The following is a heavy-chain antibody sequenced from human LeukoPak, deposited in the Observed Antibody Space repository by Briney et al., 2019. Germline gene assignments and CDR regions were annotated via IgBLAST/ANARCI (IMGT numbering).Heavy chain of an antibody. CDR2: SDYSGST. J-gene: IGHJ4*02. Sequence: PSETLSLTCAGYGGSLSGYYGSWIRQPPGKRLGWIGYSDYSGSTFYNPSLKSRVPISFDTYKNQLSLKLSSVTAAETAVYYCARRGFNYGYFEYWGQGALVTVSS. D-gene: IGHD5-18*01. CDR3: ARRGFNYGYFEY. CDR1: GGSLSGYY. V-gene: IGHV4-34*09.